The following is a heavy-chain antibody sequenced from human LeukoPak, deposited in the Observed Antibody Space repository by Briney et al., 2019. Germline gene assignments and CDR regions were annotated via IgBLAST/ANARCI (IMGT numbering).Heavy chain of an antibody. D-gene: IGHD6-19*01. CDR3: AKCGGWSQYYFDY. Sequence: PGGSLRLSCAASGFTFSSYAMSWVRQAPGKGLEWVSAISGSGGSTYYADSVKGRFTISRDNSKNTLYLQMNSLRAEDTTVYYCAKCGGWSQYYFDYWGQGTLVTVSS. J-gene: IGHJ4*02. V-gene: IGHV3-23*01. CDR2: ISGSGGST. CDR1: GFTFSSYA.